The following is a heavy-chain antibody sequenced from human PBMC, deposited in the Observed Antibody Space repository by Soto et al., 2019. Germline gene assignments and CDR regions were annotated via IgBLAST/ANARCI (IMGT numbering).Heavy chain of an antibody. D-gene: IGHD5-12*01. CDR3: ARVKGDGYNIGMDV. CDR1: GGTFRSYA. V-gene: IGHV1-69*13. Sequence: SSVKVSCKASGGTFRSYAISWVRQAPGQGLEWVVGIIPIFGPPNYAQKFQGRVTITADESTSTAYMQLSSLRSEDTAVYYCARVKGDGYNIGMDVWGQGTTVTVSS. CDR2: IIPIFGPP. J-gene: IGHJ6*02.